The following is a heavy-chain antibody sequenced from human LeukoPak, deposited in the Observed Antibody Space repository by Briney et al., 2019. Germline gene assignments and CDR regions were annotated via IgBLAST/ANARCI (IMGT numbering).Heavy chain of an antibody. Sequence: ASAKVSCKASGYTFTSYDINWVRQATGQGLEWMGWMNPNSGNTGYAQKFQGRVTMTRNTSISTAYMELSSLRPDDTAAYYCARGPPNWGYDYWGPGTLVTVSS. CDR3: ARGPPNWGYDY. V-gene: IGHV1-8*01. CDR2: MNPNSGNT. D-gene: IGHD7-27*01. CDR1: GYTFTSYD. J-gene: IGHJ4*02.